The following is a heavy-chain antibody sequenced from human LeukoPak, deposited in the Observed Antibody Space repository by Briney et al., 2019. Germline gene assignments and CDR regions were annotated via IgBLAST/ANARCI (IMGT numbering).Heavy chain of an antibody. Sequence: GGSLRLSCEASGFSFSSDAMNWVRQAPGKGLEWVSGITIGVGSTYYADSVKGRFTISRDNSKNTLYLQMNSLRAEDTAVYYCAKAGGYSYGYYFDYWGQGMLVTVSS. J-gene: IGHJ4*02. CDR2: ITIGVGST. D-gene: IGHD5-18*01. CDR3: AKAGGYSYGYYFDY. V-gene: IGHV3-23*01. CDR1: GFSFSSDA.